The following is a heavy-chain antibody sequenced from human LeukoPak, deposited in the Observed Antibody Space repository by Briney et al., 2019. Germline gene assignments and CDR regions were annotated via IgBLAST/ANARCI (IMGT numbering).Heavy chain of an antibody. V-gene: IGHV4-30-4*01. CDR3: ARGVLRYPTRGHGAFDI. D-gene: IGHD3-9*01. J-gene: IGHJ3*02. CDR1: GGSISSGDYY. Sequence: PSQTLSLTCTVSGGSISSGDYYWSWIRQPPGKGLEWIGYIYYSGSTYYNPSLKSRVTISVDTSKNQFSLKLSSVTAADTAVYYCARGVLRYPTRGHGAFDIWGQGTMVTVSS. CDR2: IYYSGST.